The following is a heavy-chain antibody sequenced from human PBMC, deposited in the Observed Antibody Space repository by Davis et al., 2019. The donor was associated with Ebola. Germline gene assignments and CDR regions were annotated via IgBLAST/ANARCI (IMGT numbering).Heavy chain of an antibody. J-gene: IGHJ5*02. Sequence: AASVKVSCKASGYTFTSYGISWVRQAPGQGLEWMGWISAYNGNTNYAQKLQGRVTMTTDTSTSTAYMELRSLRSEDTAVYYCARVSHYSSPTGWFDPWGQGTLVTVSS. D-gene: IGHD6-13*01. CDR1: GYTFTSYG. V-gene: IGHV1-18*01. CDR2: ISAYNGNT. CDR3: ARVSHYSSPTGWFDP.